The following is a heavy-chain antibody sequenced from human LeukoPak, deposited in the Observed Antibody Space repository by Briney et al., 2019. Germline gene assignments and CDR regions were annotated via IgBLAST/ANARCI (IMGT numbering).Heavy chain of an antibody. Sequence: ASVKVSCKASGYTFTSYDINWVRQATGQGLEWMGWMNPNSGNTGYAQKFQGRVTITRNTSISTAYMELSSLRSEDTAVYYCARGRHYYGSGSYLLDAFDIWGQGTMVTVSS. CDR1: GYTFTSYD. CDR3: ARGRHYYGSGSYLLDAFDI. V-gene: IGHV1-8*03. CDR2: MNPNSGNT. J-gene: IGHJ3*02. D-gene: IGHD3-10*01.